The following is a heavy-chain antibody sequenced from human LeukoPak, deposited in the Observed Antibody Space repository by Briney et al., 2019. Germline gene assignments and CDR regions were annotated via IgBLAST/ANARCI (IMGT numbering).Heavy chain of an antibody. CDR1: GFTFNNYN. CDR2: ISSSSAYI. D-gene: IGHD2-15*01. J-gene: IGHJ4*02. V-gene: IGHV3-21*01. Sequence: GGSLRLSCAASGFTFNNYNMNWVRQAPGKGLEWVSPISSSSAYIYYADSVKGRFTISRDNAKNSLSLQMNSLRAEDTAVYYCAREAAYFDYWGQGILVTVSS. CDR3: AREAAYFDY.